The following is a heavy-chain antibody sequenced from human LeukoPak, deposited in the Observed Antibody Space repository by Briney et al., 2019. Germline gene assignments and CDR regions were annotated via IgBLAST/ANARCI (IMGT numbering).Heavy chain of an antibody. CDR1: GYNFPSYW. CDR3: ARQESDWNDPFDY. J-gene: IGHJ4*02. V-gene: IGHV5-51*01. Sequence: GESLKISCKGSGYNFPSYWIGWVRQMPGKGLEWMGIIYPGDSDTRYSPSFQGQVTISADKSISTAYLQWSSLKASDTAMYYCARQESDWNDPFDYWGQGTLVTVSS. D-gene: IGHD1-1*01. CDR2: IYPGDSDT.